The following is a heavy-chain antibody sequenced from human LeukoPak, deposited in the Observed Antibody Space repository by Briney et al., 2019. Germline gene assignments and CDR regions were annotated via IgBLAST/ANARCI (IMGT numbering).Heavy chain of an antibody. Sequence: GGSLRLSCAVSGITLSNYGMSWVRQAPGKGLEWVAGISDSGGRTNYADSAKGRFTISRDNPKNTLYLQMNSLRAEDTAVYFCAKRGVVIRVFLVGFHKEAYYFDSWGQGALVTVSS. D-gene: IGHD3-10*01. V-gene: IGHV3-23*01. CDR2: ISDSGGRT. J-gene: IGHJ4*02. CDR1: GITLSNYG. CDR3: AKRGVVIRVFLVGFHKEAYYFDS.